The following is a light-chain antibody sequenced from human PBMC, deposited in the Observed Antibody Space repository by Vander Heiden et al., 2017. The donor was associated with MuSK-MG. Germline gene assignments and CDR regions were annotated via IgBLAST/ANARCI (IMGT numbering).Light chain of an antibody. Sequence: GDRVTITCRASQGIDIYLVWYQHKPGKVPKVLMYGASTLLSGVPSRFSGGGSGTEFTLTIISLQPEDVATSYCQKYNSAPWTFGPGTKVEIQ. CDR3: QKYNSAPWT. CDR2: GAS. J-gene: IGKJ1*01. CDR1: QGIDIY. V-gene: IGKV1-27*01.